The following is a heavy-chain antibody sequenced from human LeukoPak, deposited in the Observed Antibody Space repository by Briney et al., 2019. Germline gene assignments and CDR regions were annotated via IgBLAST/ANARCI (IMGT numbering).Heavy chain of an antibody. D-gene: IGHD3-10*02. CDR1: GFTFDDYG. CDR2: INWNGVST. J-gene: IGHJ4*02. Sequence: RGGSLTLSCAASGFTFDDYGMSWVRPAPGKGLEWVSGINWNGVSTGYVDSVKGRFTISRDKAKNSLYLQMNSLRAEDTAVYYCARRRMYGVRGVIYFDYWGQGTLVTVSS. V-gene: IGHV3-20*04. CDR3: ARRRMYGVRGVIYFDY.